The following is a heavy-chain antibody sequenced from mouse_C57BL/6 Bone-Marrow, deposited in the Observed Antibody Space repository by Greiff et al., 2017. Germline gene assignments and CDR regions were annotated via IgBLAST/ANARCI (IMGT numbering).Heavy chain of an antibody. Sequence: EVKLMESGGGLVQPGGSLKLSCAASGFTFSDYYMYWVRQTPEKRLEWVAYISNGGGSTYYPDTVKGRFTISRDNAKNTLYLQMSRLKSEDTAMYYCARHDDYDAWFAYWGQGTLVTVSA. V-gene: IGHV5-12*01. CDR3: ARHDDYDAWFAY. CDR2: ISNGGGST. D-gene: IGHD2-4*01. CDR1: GFTFSDYY. J-gene: IGHJ3*01.